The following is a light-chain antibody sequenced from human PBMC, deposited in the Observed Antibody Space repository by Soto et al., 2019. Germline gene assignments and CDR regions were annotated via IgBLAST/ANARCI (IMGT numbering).Light chain of an antibody. J-gene: IGLJ1*01. CDR3: QSYDSTLSARYV. CDR2: GNN. V-gene: IGLV1-40*01. CDR1: SSNIGAGYD. Sequence: QSVLTQPPSVSGPPGQRVTISCTGSSSNIGAGYDVHWYQQRPGTAPKLLIFGNNNRPSGVPDRFSGSKSGTSASLAITGLQAEDEGDYYCQSYDSTLSARYVFGTGTKVTVL.